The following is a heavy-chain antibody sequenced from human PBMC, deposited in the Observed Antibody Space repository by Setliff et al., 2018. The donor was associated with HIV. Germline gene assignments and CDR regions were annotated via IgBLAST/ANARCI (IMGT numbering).Heavy chain of an antibody. CDR1: GYSFTSYW. CDR3: ASLRGDYVGQYYYYMDI. D-gene: IGHD4-17*01. V-gene: IGHV5-51*01. Sequence: PGESLKISCKGSGYSFTSYWIGWVRQMPGKGLEWMGIIYPGDSDTRYSPSFQGHVTFSVDKSISTAYLQWRSLKASDTALYYCASLRGDYVGQYYYYMDIWGKGTTVTVSS. CDR2: IYPGDSDT. J-gene: IGHJ6*03.